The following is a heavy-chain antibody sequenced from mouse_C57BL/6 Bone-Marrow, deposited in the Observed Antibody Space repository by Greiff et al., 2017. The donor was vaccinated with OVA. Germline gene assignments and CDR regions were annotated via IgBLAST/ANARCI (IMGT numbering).Heavy chain of an antibody. D-gene: IGHD1-1*01. CDR3: ARVGYYGSSDY. CDR1: GYSITSGYY. CDR2: ISYYGSN. V-gene: IGHV3-6*01. J-gene: IGHJ2*01. Sequence: DVKLVESGPGLVKPSQSLSLTCSVTGYSITSGYYWNWIRQFPGNKLEWMGYISYYGSNNYNPSLKNRISITRDTSKNQFFLKLNSVTTEDTATYYCARVGYYGSSDYWGQGTTLTVSS.